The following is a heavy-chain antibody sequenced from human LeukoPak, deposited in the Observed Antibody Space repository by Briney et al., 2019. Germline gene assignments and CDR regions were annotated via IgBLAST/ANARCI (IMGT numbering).Heavy chain of an antibody. Sequence: ASVKVSCKASGYTFTSYGISWVRQAPGQGLEWMGWISAYNGNTNYAQKLQGRVTMTTDTSTSTAYMELSSLRSEDTAVYYCARAFGELLDFDYWGQGTLVTVSS. D-gene: IGHD3-10*01. CDR3: ARAFGELLDFDY. CDR1: GYTFTSYG. V-gene: IGHV1-18*01. J-gene: IGHJ4*02. CDR2: ISAYNGNT.